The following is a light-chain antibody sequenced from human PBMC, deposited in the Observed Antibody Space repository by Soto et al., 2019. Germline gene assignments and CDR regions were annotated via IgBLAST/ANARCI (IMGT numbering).Light chain of an antibody. Sequence: DIQMTQSPSTLSGSLGDRVTITCGASQTISSWLAWYQQKPGKAPKLLIYKASTLKSGVPSRFRGSGSGTEFTLTISSLQSEDFAVYYCQQRSNWPPAFGQGTRLEIK. V-gene: IGKV1-5*03. CDR2: KAS. J-gene: IGKJ5*01. CDR3: QQRSNWPPA. CDR1: QTISSW.